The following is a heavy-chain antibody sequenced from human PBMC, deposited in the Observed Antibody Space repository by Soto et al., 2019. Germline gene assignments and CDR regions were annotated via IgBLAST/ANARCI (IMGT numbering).Heavy chain of an antibody. V-gene: IGHV3-21*01. D-gene: IGHD3-16*02. CDR3: ARDGLGELSSYVHGMDV. J-gene: IGHJ6*02. Sequence: PGGSLRLSCAASGFTFSSYSMNWVRQAPGKGLEWVSSISSSSSYIYYADSVKGRFTISRDNAKNSLYLQMNSLRAEDTAVYYCARDGLGELSSYVHGMDVWGQGTTVTVSS. CDR1: GFTFSSYS. CDR2: ISSSSSYI.